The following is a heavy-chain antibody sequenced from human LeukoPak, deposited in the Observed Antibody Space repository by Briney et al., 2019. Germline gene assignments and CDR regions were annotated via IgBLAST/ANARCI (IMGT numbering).Heavy chain of an antibody. Sequence: HPGGSLRLSCAASGFTFSSYAMSWVRQAPGKGLEWVSGISGSGGAPNYADSVKGRFTISRDNSKNTLYLQMNSLTDEDTAVYYCAKVTTGFWVCDHWGQGTLVTVSS. J-gene: IGHJ5*02. CDR3: AKVTTGFWVCDH. CDR1: GFTFSSYA. D-gene: IGHD4-17*01. CDR2: ISGSGGAP. V-gene: IGHV3-23*01.